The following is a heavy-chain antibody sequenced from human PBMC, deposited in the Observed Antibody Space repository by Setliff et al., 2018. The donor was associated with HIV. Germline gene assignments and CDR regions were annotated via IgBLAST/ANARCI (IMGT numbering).Heavy chain of an antibody. J-gene: IGHJ4*02. D-gene: IGHD5-12*01. CDR3: ARDSRQEGYDSYYFDY. CDR2: INHSGST. CDR1: GGSFSGYY. V-gene: IGHV4-34*01. Sequence: SLTCAVYGGSFSGYYWSWIRQPPGKGLEWIGEINHSGSTNYNPSLKSRVTISVDTSRNQFSLKLSSVTAADTAVYYCARDSRQEGYDSYYFDYWGQGTLVTVSS.